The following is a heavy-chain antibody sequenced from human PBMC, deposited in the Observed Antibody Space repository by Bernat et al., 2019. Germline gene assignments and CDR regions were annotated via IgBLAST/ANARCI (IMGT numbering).Heavy chain of an antibody. Sequence: QVQLVQSGAEVKKPGASVKVSCKASGYTFTGYYMHWVRQATGQGLERLGWINPNSGGTNYAQKFQGWVTMTRDTSISTAYMELSRLRSDDAAVYYCAGGSGYYYYGMDVWGQGTTVTVSS. J-gene: IGHJ6*02. V-gene: IGHV1-2*04. CDR2: INPNSGGT. CDR1: GYTFTGYY. CDR3: AGGSGYYYYGMDV.